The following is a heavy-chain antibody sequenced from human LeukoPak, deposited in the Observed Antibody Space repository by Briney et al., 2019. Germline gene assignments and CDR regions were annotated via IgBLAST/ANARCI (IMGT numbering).Heavy chain of an antibody. J-gene: IGHJ3*02. CDR3: ARGHNYDFWSGYQDAFDI. D-gene: IGHD3-3*01. CDR1: GGSISSGDYY. CDR2: IYYSGST. Sequence: SETLSLTCTVSGGSISSGDYYWSWIRQPPGKGLEWIGYIYYSGSTYYNPSLKSRVTISVDTSKNQFSLKLSSVTAADTAVYYCARGHNYDFWSGYQDAFDIWGQGTMVTVSS. V-gene: IGHV4-30-4*01.